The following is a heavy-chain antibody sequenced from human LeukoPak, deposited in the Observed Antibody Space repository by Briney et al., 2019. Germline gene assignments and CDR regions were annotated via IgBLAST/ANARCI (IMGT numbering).Heavy chain of an antibody. Sequence: GRSLRLSCAASGFTFSSYAMHWVRQVPGKGLEWVAVISYDGSNKYYADSVKGRFTISRDNSKNTLYLQMNSLRAEDTAVYYCARPGLQYYYYGMDVWGQGTTVTVSS. CDR1: GFTFSSYA. CDR2: ISYDGSNK. CDR3: ARPGLQYYYYGMDV. D-gene: IGHD1-14*01. V-gene: IGHV3-30*04. J-gene: IGHJ6*02.